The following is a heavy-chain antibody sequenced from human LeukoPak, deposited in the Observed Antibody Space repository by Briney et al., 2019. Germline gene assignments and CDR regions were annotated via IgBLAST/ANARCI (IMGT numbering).Heavy chain of an antibody. V-gene: IGHV1-8*01. Sequence: ASXKVSCKGSGYTLSNFDINWLRQANGQGHEWMGWINPNSANTGYAQKFQGRVTMTRDTSTNTAYMELSSLTSEVTAIYYCAVRGRNFIYDFWGQGTLVTVSS. CDR2: INPNSANT. J-gene: IGHJ4*02. CDR3: AVRGRNFIYDF. CDR1: GYTLSNFD. D-gene: IGHD3-3*01.